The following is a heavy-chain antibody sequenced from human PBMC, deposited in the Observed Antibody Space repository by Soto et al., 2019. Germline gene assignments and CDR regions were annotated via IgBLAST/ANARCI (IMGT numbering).Heavy chain of an antibody. D-gene: IGHD3-3*01. CDR3: ARVGEVPPPYYGMGV. J-gene: IGHJ6*02. CDR2: ISSSSSYI. CDR1: GFTFSSYS. Sequence: GGSLRLSCAASGFTFSSYSMNWVRQAPGKGLEWVSSISSSSSYIYYADSVKGRFTISRDNAKNSLYLQMNSLRAEDTAVYYCARVGEVPPPYYGMGVWGQGTTVTVSS. V-gene: IGHV3-21*01.